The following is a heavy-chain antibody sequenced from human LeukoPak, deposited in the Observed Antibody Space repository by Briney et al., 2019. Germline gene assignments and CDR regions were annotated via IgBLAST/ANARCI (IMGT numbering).Heavy chain of an antibody. CDR2: IYYSGST. CDR3: ARPYSSSWYRFDY. Sequence: SETLSLTCTVSGGSISSYYWGWIRQPPGKGLEWIGSIYYSGSTYYNPSLKSRVTISVDTSKNQFSLKLSSVTAADTAVYYCARPYSSSWYRFDYWGQGTLVTVSS. J-gene: IGHJ4*02. V-gene: IGHV4-39*01. D-gene: IGHD6-13*01. CDR1: GGSISSYY.